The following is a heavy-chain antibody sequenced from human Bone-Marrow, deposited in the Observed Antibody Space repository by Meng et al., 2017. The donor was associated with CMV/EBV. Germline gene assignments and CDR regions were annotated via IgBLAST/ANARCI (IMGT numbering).Heavy chain of an antibody. CDR2: IYYSGST. Sequence: SETLSLTCTVSGGSISSSSYYWGWIRQPPGKGLEWIGSIYYSGSTYYNPSLKSRVTISVDTSQNQFSLKLSSVTAADTAVYYCARSGGSYAYWGQGTLVTVSS. D-gene: IGHD1-26*01. J-gene: IGHJ4*02. V-gene: IGHV4-39*01. CDR1: GGSISSSSYY. CDR3: ARSGGSYAY.